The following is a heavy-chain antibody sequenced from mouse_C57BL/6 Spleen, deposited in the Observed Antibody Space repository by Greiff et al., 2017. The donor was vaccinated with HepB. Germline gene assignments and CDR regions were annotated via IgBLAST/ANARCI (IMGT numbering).Heavy chain of an antibody. CDR1: GYTFTSYW. D-gene: IGHD1-1*01. CDR3: ARSLGSSYGGGFDY. Sequence: VQLQQPGAELVKPGASVKLSCKASGYTFTSYWMHWVKQRPGRGLEWIGRIDPNSGGTKDNEKFKSTATLTVDKPSSTAYMQLSSLTSEDSAVYYCARSLGSSYGGGFDYWGQGTTLTVAS. CDR2: IDPNSGGT. J-gene: IGHJ2*01. V-gene: IGHV1-72*01.